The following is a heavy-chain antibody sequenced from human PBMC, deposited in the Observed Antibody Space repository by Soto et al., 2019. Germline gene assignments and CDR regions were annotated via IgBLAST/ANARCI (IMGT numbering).Heavy chain of an antibody. J-gene: IGHJ4*02. CDR1: GGSISSGGYY. Sequence: QVQLQESGPGLVKPSQTLSLTCTVSGGSISSGGYYWSWIRQHPGKGLEWIGDIYYSGSTYYNPSLXSXFTISVDTSKNQFSLKLSSVTAADTAVYYWARDWGRDGCFDYWGQGTLVTVSS. CDR2: IYYSGST. CDR3: ARDWGRDGCFDY. D-gene: IGHD3-16*01. V-gene: IGHV4-31*03.